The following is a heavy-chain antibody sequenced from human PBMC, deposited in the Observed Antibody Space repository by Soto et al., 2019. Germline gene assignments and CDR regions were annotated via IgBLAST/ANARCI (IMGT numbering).Heavy chain of an antibody. J-gene: IGHJ5*02. V-gene: IGHV4-31*02. CDR3: ARKGIAAAVGNWFDP. CDR2: IYYSGST. CDR1: GGSISSGGYY. Sequence: LSLTCTVSGGSISSGGYYWSWIRQHPGKGLEWIGYIYYSGSTYYNPSLKSRVTISVDTSKNQFSLKLSSVTAADTAVYYCARKGIAAAVGNWFDPWGQGTLVTVSS. D-gene: IGHD6-13*01.